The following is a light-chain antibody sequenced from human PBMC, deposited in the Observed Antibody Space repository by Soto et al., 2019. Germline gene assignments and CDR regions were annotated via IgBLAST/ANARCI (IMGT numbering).Light chain of an antibody. Sequence: DIQMTQSPSSLSASVGDGVTITCRASQSISGYLNWYQQKPGKAPNLLIYAASSLQSGVPSRFSGSGSGTDFTLTISSLQPEDFATYYCQQSYSTPRTFGPGTKVDIK. CDR2: AAS. CDR3: QQSYSTPRT. V-gene: IGKV1-39*01. J-gene: IGKJ3*01. CDR1: QSISGY.